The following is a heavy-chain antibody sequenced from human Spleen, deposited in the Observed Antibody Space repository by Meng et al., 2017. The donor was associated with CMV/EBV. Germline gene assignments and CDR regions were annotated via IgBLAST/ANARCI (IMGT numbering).Heavy chain of an antibody. D-gene: IGHD2-21*01. V-gene: IGHV3-7*01. CDR1: GFTFSTYW. CDR2: IKQDGSEK. Sequence: GESLTISCAASGFTFSTYWMSWVRQAPGKGLEWVANIKQDGSEKYYVDSVKGRFTISRDNANNTLYLQMSSLRAEDTAVYYCTSLIFDPTLGRYCGSDCYSRDFDYWGQGTLVTVSS. J-gene: IGHJ4*02. CDR3: TSLIFDPTLGRYCGSDCYSRDFDY.